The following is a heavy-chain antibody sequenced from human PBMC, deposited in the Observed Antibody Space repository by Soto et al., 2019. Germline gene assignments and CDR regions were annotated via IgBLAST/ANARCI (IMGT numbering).Heavy chain of an antibody. CDR1: GGSISSSSYY. D-gene: IGHD6-25*01. CDR3: ARHPQSAAAFDY. Sequence: SETQSLTCTVAGGSISSSSYYWGWISQPPGKGLEWIGSIYYSGSTYYNPSLKSRVTISVDTSKNQFSLKLSSVTAADTAVYYCARHPQSAAAFDYWGQGTLVTVSS. J-gene: IGHJ4*02. V-gene: IGHV4-39*01. CDR2: IYYSGST.